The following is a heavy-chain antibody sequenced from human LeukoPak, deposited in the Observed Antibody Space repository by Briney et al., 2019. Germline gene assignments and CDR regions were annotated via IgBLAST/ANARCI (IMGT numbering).Heavy chain of an antibody. CDR2: ISGSGGST. CDR3: AKVTGGDMITYGGLDY. D-gene: IGHD3-16*01. J-gene: IGHJ4*02. Sequence: GGSLRLSCAASGFTFSRYAMSWVRQAPGKGLEWVSAISGSGGSTDYADSVKGRFTISRDNSKNTLYLQMNSLRAEDTAIYYCAKVTGGDMITYGGLDYWGQGTLVTVSS. CDR1: GFTFSRYA. V-gene: IGHV3-23*01.